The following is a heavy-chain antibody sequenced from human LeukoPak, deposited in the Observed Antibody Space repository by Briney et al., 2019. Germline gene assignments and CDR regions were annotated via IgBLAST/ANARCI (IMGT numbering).Heavy chain of an antibody. CDR1: GASVSSYY. D-gene: IGHD1-26*01. J-gene: IGHJ3*02. CDR3: ARDLGALGAFDI. Sequence: SETLSLTCTVSGASVSSYYWSWIRQPPGKGLEWIGYIYYSGSTNYNPSLKSRVTISVDTSKNQFSLKLSSVTAADTAVYYCARDLGALGAFDIWGQGTMVTVSS. CDR2: IYYSGST. V-gene: IGHV4-59*02.